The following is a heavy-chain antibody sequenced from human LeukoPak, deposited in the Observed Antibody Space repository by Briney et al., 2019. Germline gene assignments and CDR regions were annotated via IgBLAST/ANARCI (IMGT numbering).Heavy chain of an antibody. V-gene: IGHV3-23*01. CDR3: AKRGGETHSTPHPSYYFHH. D-gene: IGHD3-10*01. Sequence: GGSLRLSCAASGFTFSSYAMSWVRQAPGKGLEWVSAISGSGGSTYYADSVKGRFTISRDNSKNRLYQQIHSLRAEDTAVHYCAKRGGETHSTPHPSYYFHHWGQGPLDTVSS. CDR1: GFTFSSYA. CDR2: ISGSGGST. J-gene: IGHJ4*02.